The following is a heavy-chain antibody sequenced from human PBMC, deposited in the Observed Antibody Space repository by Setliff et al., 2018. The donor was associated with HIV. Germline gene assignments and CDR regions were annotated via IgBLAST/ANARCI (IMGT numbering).Heavy chain of an antibody. D-gene: IGHD3-10*01. CDR3: ARYRSGDSDISLDQ. CDR1: GVSNSNYY. J-gene: IGHJ4*01. CDR2: IDYTGRT. V-gene: IGHV4-59*01. Sequence: PSETLSLTCTVSGVSNSNYYWSWIRQPPGKGLEWVGFIDYTGRTSYNPSLKSRVTISAATSKSQFSLKLNSLTTADTAVYYCARYRSGDSDISLDQWGHGALVTVSS.